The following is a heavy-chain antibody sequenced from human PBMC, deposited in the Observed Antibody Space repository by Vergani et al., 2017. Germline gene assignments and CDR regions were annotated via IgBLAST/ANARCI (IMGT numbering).Heavy chain of an antibody. CDR3: VRERAPFDAFDV. V-gene: IGHV3-30*02. J-gene: IGHJ3*01. CDR1: GFTFTNYG. Sequence: QVQLVESGGGVVQPGGSLRLSCAASGFTFTNYGMHWVRQAPGKGLEWVAFTRYDGIVEYYGDSVRGRFTISRDNSRYTLDLQMDSLRAEDTAVYHCVRERAPFDAFDVWGQGTMVTVSS. CDR2: TRYDGIVE.